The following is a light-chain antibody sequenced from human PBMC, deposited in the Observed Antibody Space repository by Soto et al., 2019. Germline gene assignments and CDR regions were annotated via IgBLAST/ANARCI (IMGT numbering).Light chain of an antibody. CDR2: ENK. Sequence: NFMLTQPHSVSESPGKTVTISCTRSSGSITNNNVQWYQQHPRSAPTTVIYENKLRPSGGPGRFSGSTDASSNSASLTISGLQNEDEADYYCQSYDADFVIFGGGTKLTVL. CDR3: QSYDADFVI. CDR1: SGSITNNN. V-gene: IGLV6-57*04. J-gene: IGLJ2*01.